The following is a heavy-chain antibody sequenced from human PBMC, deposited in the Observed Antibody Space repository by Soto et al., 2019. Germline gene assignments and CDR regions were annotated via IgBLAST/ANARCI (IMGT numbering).Heavy chain of an antibody. CDR1: GFPFSSYW. V-gene: IGHV3-74*01. CDR3: AREYYGLLTGYYTDY. J-gene: IGHJ4*02. CDR2: ISGDGVTT. Sequence: EVQLVESGGDLVQRGGSLRLSCAASGFPFSSYWMHWVRHTPGKGLDWVARISGDGVTTYYADSVTGRFTVSRDNAKKTLSLQISGLRAADTAVYYCAREYYGLLTGYYTDYWGQGTLVSVSS. D-gene: IGHD3-9*01.